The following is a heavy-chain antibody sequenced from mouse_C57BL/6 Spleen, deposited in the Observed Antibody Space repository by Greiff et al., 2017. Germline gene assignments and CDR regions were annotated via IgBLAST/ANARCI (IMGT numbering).Heavy chain of an antibody. CDR1: GYAFSSSW. Sequence: VQLQQSGPELVKPGASVKISCKASGYAFSSSWMNWVKQRPGKGLEWIGRIYPGDGDTNYNGKFKGKATLTADKSSSTAYMQLSSLTSEDSEVYFCARGWEAYYAMDYWGQGTSVTVSS. J-gene: IGHJ4*01. CDR3: ARGWEAYYAMDY. CDR2: IYPGDGDT. V-gene: IGHV1-82*01. D-gene: IGHD4-1*01.